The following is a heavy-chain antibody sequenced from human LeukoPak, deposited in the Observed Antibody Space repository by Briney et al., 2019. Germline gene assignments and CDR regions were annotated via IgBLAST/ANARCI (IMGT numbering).Heavy chain of an antibody. Sequence: SVKVSCKASGGTFSSYAIIWVRQAPGQGLEWMGGIIPIFGTANYAQKFQGRVTITTDESTSTAYMELSSLRSEDTAVYCCARGRQLELRFDYWGQGTLVTVSS. J-gene: IGHJ4*02. V-gene: IGHV1-69*05. CDR1: GGTFSSYA. CDR2: IIPIFGTA. D-gene: IGHD1-7*01. CDR3: ARGRQLELRFDY.